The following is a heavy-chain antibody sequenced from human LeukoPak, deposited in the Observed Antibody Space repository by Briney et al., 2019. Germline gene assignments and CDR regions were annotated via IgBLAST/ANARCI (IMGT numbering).Heavy chain of an antibody. J-gene: IGHJ4*02. Sequence: SETLSLTCTVSGYSISSGYYWSWIRQPPGKGLEWIGYIYHSGSTNYNPSLKSRVTISVDRSKNQFSLKLSSVTAADTAVYYCARRAAGDYFDYWGQGNLVTVSS. CDR1: GYSISSGYY. D-gene: IGHD6-13*01. V-gene: IGHV4-38-2*02. CDR3: ARRAAGDYFDY. CDR2: IYHSGST.